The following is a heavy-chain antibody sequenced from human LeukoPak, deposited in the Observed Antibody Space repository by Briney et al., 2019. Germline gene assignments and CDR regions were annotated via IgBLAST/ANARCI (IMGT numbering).Heavy chain of an antibody. CDR1: GFTFTTYW. CDR2: INQDGTEK. J-gene: IGHJ4*02. V-gene: IGHV3-7*01. Sequence: GGSLRLSCAASGFTFTTYWMSWVRQFPGKGLEWVANINQDGTEKYYVDSVKGRFTISRDNAKNSLYLQMNSLRAEDTAVYYCARRRYSGSSQHFDYWGQGTLVTVSS. D-gene: IGHD1-26*01. CDR3: ARRRYSGSSQHFDY.